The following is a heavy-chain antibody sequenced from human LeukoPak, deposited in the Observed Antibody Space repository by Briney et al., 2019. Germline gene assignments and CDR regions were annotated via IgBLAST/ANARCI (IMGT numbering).Heavy chain of an antibody. CDR2: ISYDGSNK. CDR3: GRAWGNDYDLNY. J-gene: IGHJ4*02. Sequence: GGSLRLSCAASGFTFSSYAMHWVRQAPGKGLEWVAVISYDGSNKYYADSVKGRFTISRDNSKNTLYLQMNSLRAEDTAVYYCGRAWGNDYDLNYWGQGTLVTVSS. CDR1: GFTFSSYA. D-gene: IGHD3-3*01. V-gene: IGHV3-30-3*01.